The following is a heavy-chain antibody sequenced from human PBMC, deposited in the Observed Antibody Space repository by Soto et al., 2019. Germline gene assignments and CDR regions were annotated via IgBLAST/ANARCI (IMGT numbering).Heavy chain of an antibody. CDR2: IIPIFGTA. CDR3: ARDQCSSTSCPSYYYYGMDV. V-gene: IGHV1-69*13. CDR1: VGSFSSYA. D-gene: IGHD2-2*01. J-gene: IGHJ6*02. Sequence: SVKVSCKASVGSFSSYAISWVRQAPRQGLEWMGGIIPIFGTANYAQKFQGRVTITADESTSTAYMELSSLRSEDTAVYYCARDQCSSTSCPSYYYYGMDVWGQGTTVTVSS.